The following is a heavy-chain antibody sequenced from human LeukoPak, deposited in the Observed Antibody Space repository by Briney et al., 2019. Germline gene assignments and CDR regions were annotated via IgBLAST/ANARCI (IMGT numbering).Heavy chain of an antibody. D-gene: IGHD3-16*02. Sequence: GGSLRLSCAASGFTFSSYGMHWVRQAPGKGLEWVSSISSSTGYIYYADSVKGRFTISRDNAKNSLYLQMNSLRAEDTAVYYCAGYYDYVWGSYRYSNAFDIWGQGTMVTVSS. CDR3: AGYYDYVWGSYRYSNAFDI. J-gene: IGHJ3*02. CDR2: ISSSTGYI. CDR1: GFTFSSYG. V-gene: IGHV3-21*01.